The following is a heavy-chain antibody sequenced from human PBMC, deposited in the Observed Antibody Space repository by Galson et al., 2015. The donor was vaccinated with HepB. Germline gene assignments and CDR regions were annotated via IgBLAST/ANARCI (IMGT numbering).Heavy chain of an antibody. CDR3: ARDRGMATTYFDY. J-gene: IGHJ4*02. V-gene: IGHV1-46*01. D-gene: IGHD5-24*01. Sequence: SVKVSCKASGYTFTRYYMHWVRQAPGQGPEWMGIINPDGGTTNFAQKFQGRVTMTRDTSTSTVYMELSSLRSEDTAVYYCARDRGMATTYFDYWGQGSLVTVSS. CDR1: GYTFTRYY. CDR2: INPDGGTT.